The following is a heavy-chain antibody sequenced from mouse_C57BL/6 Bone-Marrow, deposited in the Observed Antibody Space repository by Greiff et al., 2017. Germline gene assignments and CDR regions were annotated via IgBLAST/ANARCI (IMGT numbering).Heavy chain of an antibody. Sequence: VQLQESGAELARPGASVKLSCKASGYTFTSSGISWVKQRTGQGLEWIGEIYPRSGNTYYNEKFKGKATLTADKSSSTAYMELRSLTSEDSAVYFCARGIYDDFTWFAYWGQGTLVTVSA. J-gene: IGHJ3*01. CDR2: IYPRSGNT. CDR1: GYTFTSSG. D-gene: IGHD2-4*01. CDR3: ARGIYDDFTWFAY. V-gene: IGHV1-81*01.